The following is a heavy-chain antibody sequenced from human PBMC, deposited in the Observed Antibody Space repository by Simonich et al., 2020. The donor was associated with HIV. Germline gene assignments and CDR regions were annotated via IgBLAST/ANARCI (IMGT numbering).Heavy chain of an antibody. D-gene: IGHD2-2*01. CDR1: GGSFSGYY. V-gene: IGHV4-34*01. CDR3: ARGFYQRLYYFDY. J-gene: IGHJ4*02. Sequence: QVQLQQWGAGLLKPSETLSLTCAVSGGSFSGYYWSWNRQPPGRGLEWMGEINHSGSTNYNPSLKRRVTISVDTSKNQFSLKLSSVTAADTAVYYCARGFYQRLYYFDYWGQGTLVTVSS. CDR2: INHSGST.